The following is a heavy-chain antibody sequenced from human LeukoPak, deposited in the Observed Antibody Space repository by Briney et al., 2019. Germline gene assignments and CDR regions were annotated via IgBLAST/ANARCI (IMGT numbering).Heavy chain of an antibody. CDR1: GGSFSGYY. V-gene: IGHV4-34*01. CDR3: ARLRYYYDSSGYYYNYYYYYMDV. J-gene: IGHJ6*03. CDR2: INHRGST. D-gene: IGHD3-22*01. Sequence: PSETLSLTCVVYGGSFSGYYWSWIRQSPGKGLEWIGEINHRGSTNYNPSLKRRVTISVDKSKNQFSLKLSSVTAADTAVYYCARLRYYYDSSGYYYNYYYYYMDVWGKGTTVTISS.